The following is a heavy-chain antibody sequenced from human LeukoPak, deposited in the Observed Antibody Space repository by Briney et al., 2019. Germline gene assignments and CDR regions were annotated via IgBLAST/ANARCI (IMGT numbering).Heavy chain of an antibody. CDR2: IYYSGST. CDR3: ARVGCSSTSCPLNE. CDR1: GGSISSGGYY. J-gene: IGHJ4*02. Sequence: PSETLSLTCTVSGGSISSGGYYWSWIRQHPGKGLEWIGYIYYSGSTYYNPSLKSQVTISVDTSKNQFSLKLSSVTAADTAVYYCARVGCSSTSCPLNEWGQGTLVTVSS. D-gene: IGHD2-2*01. V-gene: IGHV4-31*01.